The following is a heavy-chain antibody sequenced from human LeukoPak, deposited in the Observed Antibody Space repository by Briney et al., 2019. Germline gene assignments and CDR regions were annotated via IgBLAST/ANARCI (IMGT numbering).Heavy chain of an antibody. D-gene: IGHD5-24*01. J-gene: IGHJ4*02. V-gene: IGHV3-43*02. Sequence: GGSLRLSCAASGFTFDDYAMHWVRQAPGKGLEWVSLISGDGGSTYYADSVKGRFTISRDNSKNSLYLQMNSLRTEDTALYYFAKFEDGYNPIDYWGQGTLVTVSS. CDR3: AKFEDGYNPIDY. CDR2: ISGDGGST. CDR1: GFTFDDYA.